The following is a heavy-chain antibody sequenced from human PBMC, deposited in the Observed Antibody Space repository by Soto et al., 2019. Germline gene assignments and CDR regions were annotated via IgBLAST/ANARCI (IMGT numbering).Heavy chain of an antibody. CDR2: IYSGGST. Sequence: EVQLVESGGGLVQPGGSLRLSCAASGFTVSSNYMSWVRQAPGKGLEWVSVIYSGGSTYYADSVKGRFTISRDNSKNTLYLQMNSRRAEDTAVYYCAIDRIPTGMDVWGQGTTVTVSS. J-gene: IGHJ6*02. V-gene: IGHV3-66*01. CDR3: AIDRIPTGMDV. CDR1: GFTVSSNY.